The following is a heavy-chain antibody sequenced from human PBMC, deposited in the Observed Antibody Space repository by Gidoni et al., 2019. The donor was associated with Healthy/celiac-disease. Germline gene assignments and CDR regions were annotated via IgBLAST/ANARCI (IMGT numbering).Heavy chain of an antibody. CDR3: AKDIGAVAGNIDY. J-gene: IGHJ4*02. CDR2: ISWNSGII. CDR1: GFHFDDYA. Sequence: EVQLVESGGGLVQPGRSLSLSCAASGFHFDDYAMHWVRQAPGKGLEWVSRISWNSGIIGYADSVKGRFTISRDNARNSLYLQMNSLRAEDTALYYCAKDIGAVAGNIDYWGQGTLVTVSS. V-gene: IGHV3-9*01. D-gene: IGHD6-19*01.